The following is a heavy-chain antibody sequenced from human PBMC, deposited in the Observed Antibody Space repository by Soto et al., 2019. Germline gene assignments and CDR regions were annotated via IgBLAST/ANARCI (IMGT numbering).Heavy chain of an antibody. V-gene: IGHV3-21*01. CDR3: ARDHLPSVSFGDFWSGYYPRYYYYYYMDV. D-gene: IGHD3-3*01. Sequence: EVQLVESGGGLVKPGGSLRLSCAASGFTFSSYSMNWVRQAPGKGLEWVSSISSSSSYIYYADSVKGRFTISRDNAKNSLYLHMNSLIAEDTAVYYCARDHLPSVSFGDFWSGYYPRYYYYYYMDVWGKGTTVTVSS. J-gene: IGHJ6*03. CDR1: GFTFSSYS. CDR2: ISSSSSYI.